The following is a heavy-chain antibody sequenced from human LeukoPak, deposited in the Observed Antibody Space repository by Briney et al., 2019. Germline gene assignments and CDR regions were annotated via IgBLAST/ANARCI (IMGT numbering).Heavy chain of an antibody. Sequence: GASVKVSYKASGYTFTGYYMHWVRQAPGQGLEWMGWINPNSDDTNYAQKFQGRVTMTRDTSISTAYMELSRLRSDDTAVYYCARDRLDYYGSGSYAFYIWGQGTMVTVSS. CDR2: INPNSDDT. V-gene: IGHV1-2*02. CDR3: ARDRLDYYGSGSYAFYI. J-gene: IGHJ3*02. D-gene: IGHD3-10*01. CDR1: GYTFTGYY.